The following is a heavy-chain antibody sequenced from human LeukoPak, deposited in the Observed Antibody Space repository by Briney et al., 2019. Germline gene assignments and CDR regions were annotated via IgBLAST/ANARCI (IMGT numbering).Heavy chain of an antibody. CDR2: INHSGST. V-gene: IGHV4-39*07. J-gene: IGHJ6*03. Sequence: SETLSLTCTVSGGSISSSSYYWSWIRQPPGKGLEWIGEINHSGSTNYNPSLKSRVTISVDTSKNQFSLKLSSVTAADTAVYYCAREPDIVVVPAALYYYYMDVWGKGTTVTVSS. CDR1: GGSISSSSYY. D-gene: IGHD2-2*01. CDR3: AREPDIVVVPAALYYYYMDV.